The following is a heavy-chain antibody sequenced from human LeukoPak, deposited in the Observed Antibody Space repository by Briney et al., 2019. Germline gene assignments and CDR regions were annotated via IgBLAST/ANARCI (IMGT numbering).Heavy chain of an antibody. Sequence: GGSLRLSCEASGFTVSSNYMNWVRQAPGKGLEWVSVLHSAGTTYYAYSVKGRFTISRDNSKNTLYLQMNTLRAEDTAMYDRARAPQYQYGSRDPIVNYYAMDIWGQGTTVTVSS. D-gene: IGHD3-10*01. CDR2: LHSAGTT. CDR1: GFTVSSNY. CDR3: ARAPQYQYGSRDPIVNYYAMDI. V-gene: IGHV3-66*01. J-gene: IGHJ6*02.